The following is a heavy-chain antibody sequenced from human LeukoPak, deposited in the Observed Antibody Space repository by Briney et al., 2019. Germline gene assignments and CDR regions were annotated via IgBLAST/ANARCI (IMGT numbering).Heavy chain of an antibody. V-gene: IGHV3-7*04. CDR2: IKHDGSET. J-gene: IGHJ4*02. D-gene: IGHD6-13*01. CDR3: ARIIEGEQLALDC. CDR1: GVIFPSYW. Sequence: GGSLRLSCAASGVIFPSYWMSWVRQAPGKGLEWVANIKHDGSETHYVASVKGRFTISRDNAKKSLHLQMHSLRAEDTAVYYCARIIEGEQLALDCWGQGTLVTVSS.